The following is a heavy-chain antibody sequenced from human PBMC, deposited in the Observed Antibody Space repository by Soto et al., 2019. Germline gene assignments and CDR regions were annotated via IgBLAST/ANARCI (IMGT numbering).Heavy chain of an antibody. Sequence: QVQLVQSGAEVKKPGSSVKVSCKASGDTISNYAITWVRQAPGQGLECLGGIIPIFETTNYAQKFQGRVTLTADGSTSTTYMELSSLRSEDTAIYYCASQLRYDSSGYYYFNYWGQGTLVTVSS. J-gene: IGHJ4*02. CDR1: GDTISNYA. CDR2: IIPIFETT. D-gene: IGHD3-22*01. CDR3: ASQLRYDSSGYYYFNY. V-gene: IGHV1-69*12.